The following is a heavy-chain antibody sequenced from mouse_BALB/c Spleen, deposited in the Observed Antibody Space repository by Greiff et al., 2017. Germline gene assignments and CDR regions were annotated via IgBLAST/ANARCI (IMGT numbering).Heavy chain of an antibody. Sequence: EVQLQESGPGLVKPSQSLSLTCTVTGFSITSDYVWYWIRQLPGNKLEWMGYISYSGSTSYNPSLKSRISITLDTSKNQFFLQLNSVTTEDTATYCCARRCEGLYYYAMDYWGQGTSVTVSS. CDR1: GFSITSDYV. J-gene: IGHJ4*01. CDR2: ISYSGST. D-gene: IGHD3-3*01. V-gene: IGHV3-2*02. CDR3: ARRCEGLYYYAMDY.